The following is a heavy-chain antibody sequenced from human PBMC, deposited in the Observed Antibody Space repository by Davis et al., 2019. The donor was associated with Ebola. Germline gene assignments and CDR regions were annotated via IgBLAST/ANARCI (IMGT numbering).Heavy chain of an antibody. CDR2: ISYDGSNK. D-gene: IGHD3-22*01. J-gene: IGHJ1*01. CDR1: GFTFSSYA. Sequence: PGGSLRLSCAASGFTFSSYAMHWVRQAPGKGLEWVAVISYDGSNKYYADSVKGRFTISRDNSKKTLYLQMNSLRPEDTAVYYCAKGGHSSGSLQHWGQGTLVTVSS. V-gene: IGHV3-30-3*01. CDR3: AKGGHSSGSLQH.